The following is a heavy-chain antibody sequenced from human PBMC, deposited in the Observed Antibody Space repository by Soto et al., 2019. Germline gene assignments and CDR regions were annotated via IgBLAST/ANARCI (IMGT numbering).Heavy chain of an antibody. V-gene: IGHV1-69*01. CDR1: GGTFSSHA. Sequence: VQLMQSGAEVKQPGSSVKVSCKASGGTFSSHAINWVRQAPGQGLEWLGGIITLFGTANYAQTFQGRVTITADQSTSTAYMELNSLRSDDTAVYYCAREVGYGDFSAALLDWGQGTLVTVSS. D-gene: IGHD4-17*01. J-gene: IGHJ4*02. CDR3: AREVGYGDFSAALLD. CDR2: IITLFGTA.